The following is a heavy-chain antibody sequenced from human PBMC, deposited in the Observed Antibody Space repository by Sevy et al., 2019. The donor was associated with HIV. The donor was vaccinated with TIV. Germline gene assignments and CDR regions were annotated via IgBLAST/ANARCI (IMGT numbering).Heavy chain of an antibody. CDR3: ARDRGGSMGYYFDY. CDR1: GLTFSSYA. D-gene: IGHD2-8*01. J-gene: IGHJ4*02. CDR2: ISGGGGRT. Sequence: GGSLRLSCAASGLTFSSYAMTWVRQAPGKGLEWLSSISGGGGRTQYSDSVNGRFTISKDNSKNTLFLQMHSLGAEDTALYYCARDRGGSMGYYFDYWGQGTLVTVSS. V-gene: IGHV3-23*01.